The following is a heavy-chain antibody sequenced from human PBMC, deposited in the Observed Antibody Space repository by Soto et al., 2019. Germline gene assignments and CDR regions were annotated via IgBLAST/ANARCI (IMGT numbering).Heavy chain of an antibody. D-gene: IGHD1-1*01. CDR1: GGSISSGGYY. CDR2: IYYSGST. V-gene: IGHV4-31*03. Sequence: KSSETLSLTCTVSGGSISSGGYYWSWIRQHPGKGLEWIGYIYYSGSTYYNPSLKSRVTISVDTSKNQFSLKLSSVTAADTAVYYCARERLERDLYYFDYWGQGTLVTVSS. CDR3: ARERLERDLYYFDY. J-gene: IGHJ4*02.